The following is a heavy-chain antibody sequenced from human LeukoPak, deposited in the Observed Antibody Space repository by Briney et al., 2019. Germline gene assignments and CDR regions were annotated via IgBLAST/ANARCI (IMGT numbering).Heavy chain of an antibody. Sequence: SETLSLTCTVSDGSINGYYWSWIRQPPGKGLDWIGYMYSGGTTNYSPSLKSRVTISEDMSKNQFSLKLTSVTAADTAVYYCARDRYFDWLSPSYYFDYWGQGTLVTVSS. CDR3: ARDRYFDWLSPSYYFDY. CDR1: DGSINGYY. V-gene: IGHV4-59*01. J-gene: IGHJ4*02. D-gene: IGHD3-9*01. CDR2: MYSGGTT.